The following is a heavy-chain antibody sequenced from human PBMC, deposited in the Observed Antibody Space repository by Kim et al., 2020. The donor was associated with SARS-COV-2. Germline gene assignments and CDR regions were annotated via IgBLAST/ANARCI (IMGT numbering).Heavy chain of an antibody. Sequence: GGSLRLSCAASGFTFSNAWMSWVRQAPGKGLEWVGRIKSKTDGGTTDYAAPVKGRFTISRDDSKNTLYLQMNSLKTEDTAVYYCTTDGFQYYYDSSGYYYDDYWGQGTLVTVSS. V-gene: IGHV3-15*01. D-gene: IGHD3-22*01. CDR2: IKSKTDGGTT. J-gene: IGHJ4*02. CDR1: GFTFSNAW. CDR3: TTDGFQYYYDSSGYYYDDY.